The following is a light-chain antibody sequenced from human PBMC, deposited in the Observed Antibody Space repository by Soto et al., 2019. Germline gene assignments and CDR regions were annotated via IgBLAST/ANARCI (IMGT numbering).Light chain of an antibody. CDR3: QQFSSYPLT. CDR2: DAS. Sequence: EFVLTQSTGTLSLFPGERATLSCRASQTVRNNYLAWYQQKPGQAPRLLIYDASSRATGIPDRFSGGGSGTDFTLTISRLEPEDFAVYYCQQFSSYPLTFGG. CDR1: QTVRNNY. J-gene: IGKJ4*01. V-gene: IGKV3-20*01.